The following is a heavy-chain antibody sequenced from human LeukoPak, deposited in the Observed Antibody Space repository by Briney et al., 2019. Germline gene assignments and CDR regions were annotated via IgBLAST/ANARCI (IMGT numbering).Heavy chain of an antibody. CDR2: ISSSGTTI. D-gene: IGHD6-19*01. CDR1: GFTSSDYY. V-gene: IGHV3-11*01. J-gene: IGHJ4*02. CDR3: AREAVAVPDY. Sequence: GGSLRLSCAASGFTSSDYYMSWIRQAPGKGLEWVSYISSSGTTIYYADPVKGRFSISRDNAKNSLFLQINSLRAEDTAVYYCAREAVAVPDYWGQGTLVTVSS.